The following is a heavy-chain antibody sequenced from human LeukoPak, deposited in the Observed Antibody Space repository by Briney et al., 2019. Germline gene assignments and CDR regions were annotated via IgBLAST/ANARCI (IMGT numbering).Heavy chain of an antibody. V-gene: IGHV3-23*01. D-gene: IGHD6-25*01. CDR1: GFTFNRCW. CDR2: ISDSGDTT. J-gene: IGHJ5*02. Sequence: GGSLRLSCVVSGFTFNRCWMNWVRQAPGKGLEWVSLISDSGDTTYYADSVKGRFTISRDNSKNTLSLQMNSLRAEDTAVYYCARAGATVSTIWFDPWGQGTLVTVSS. CDR3: ARAGATVSTIWFDP.